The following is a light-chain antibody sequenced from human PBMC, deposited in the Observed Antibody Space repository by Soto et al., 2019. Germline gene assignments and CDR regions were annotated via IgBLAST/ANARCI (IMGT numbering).Light chain of an antibody. CDR1: SSNLGAHFD. CDR3: QSYDSSLSGFFV. Sequence: QSVLTQPPSVSGAPGQRVTISCTGSSSNLGAHFDVHWYQQLPGAAPKLLIYGNSNRPSGVPDRFSGSKSGTSASLAITGLQAEDESYYYCQSYDSSLSGFFVSGTGTKVNVL. CDR2: GNS. V-gene: IGLV1-40*01. J-gene: IGLJ1*01.